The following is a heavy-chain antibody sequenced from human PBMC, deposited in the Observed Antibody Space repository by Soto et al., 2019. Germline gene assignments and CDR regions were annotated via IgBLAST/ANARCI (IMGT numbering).Heavy chain of an antibody. CDR2: IYYSGST. J-gene: IGHJ5*02. V-gene: IGHV4-31*03. CDR3: ARDRRIRHMVAPRVWGFDP. CDR1: GGSISSGGYY. Sequence: QVQLQESGPGLVKPSQTLSLTCTVSGGSISSGGYYWSWIRQHPGKGLEWIGYIYYSGSTYYNPSLKSRVTISVDTSKNQFSLKLSSVTAADTAVYYCARDRRIRHMVAPRVWGFDPWGQGTLVTVSS. D-gene: IGHD5-12*01.